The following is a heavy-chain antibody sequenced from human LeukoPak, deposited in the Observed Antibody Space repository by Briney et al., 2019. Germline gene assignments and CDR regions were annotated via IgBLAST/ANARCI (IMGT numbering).Heavy chain of an antibody. CDR2: INPSGSSI. Sequence: ASVKVSCKASGYTFTSYYLHWVRQAPGQGLEWMGLINPSGSSISNTQKFQGRVTMTRDTSTSTVYMELSSLRSEDTAVYYCARGYCYNSNCYGNFDFWGQGTLVTVSS. D-gene: IGHD2-2*01. V-gene: IGHV1-46*01. CDR1: GYTFTSYY. J-gene: IGHJ4*02. CDR3: ARGYCYNSNCYGNFDF.